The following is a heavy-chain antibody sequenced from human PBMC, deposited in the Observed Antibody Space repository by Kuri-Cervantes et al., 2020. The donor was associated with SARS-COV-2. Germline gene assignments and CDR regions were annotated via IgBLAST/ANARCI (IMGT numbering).Heavy chain of an antibody. CDR3: ARNGYDYDSSCYVTDY. D-gene: IGHD3-22*01. CDR2: ISYDETNT. CDR1: GFTFSSYA. J-gene: IGHJ4*02. V-gene: IGHV3-30-3*01. Sequence: GESLKISCAASGFTFSSYAMRWVRQAPGKGLEWVAVISYDETNTYYAESVKGRFTISTDNSMNTPYLQMNSLRAEDTAVYYCARNGYDYDSSCYVTDYWGQGTLVTVSS.